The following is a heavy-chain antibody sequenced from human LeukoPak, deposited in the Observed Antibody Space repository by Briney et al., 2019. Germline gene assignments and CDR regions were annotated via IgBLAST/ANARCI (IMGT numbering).Heavy chain of an antibody. J-gene: IGHJ4*02. Sequence: GGSLRLSCAASGFTFSSYAMSWVRQAPGKGLECISGFSGSGGSTYYADSVKGRFTISRDNAKNSLYLQMNSLRAEDTAVYYCVRDYGEYYYDSSGYYGGFDYWGQGTLVTVSS. CDR1: GFTFSSYA. CDR2: FSGSGGST. CDR3: VRDYGEYYYDSSGYYGGFDY. V-gene: IGHV3-23*01. D-gene: IGHD3-22*01.